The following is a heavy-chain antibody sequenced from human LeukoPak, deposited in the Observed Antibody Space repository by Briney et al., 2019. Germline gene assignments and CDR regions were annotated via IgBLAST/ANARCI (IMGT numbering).Heavy chain of an antibody. D-gene: IGHD6-6*01. CDR1: GFTFSSYA. CDR3: ARARIAALPTTLMDV. V-gene: IGHV3-30-3*01. J-gene: IGHJ6*02. Sequence: PGGSLRLSCAASGFTFSSYAMHWVRQAPGKGLEWVAVIPSDGSTKYYEDSMRGRFTISRDNSNNTLYLQMNRAEDTAVYYCARARIAALPTTLMDVWGQGTTVTVSS. CDR2: IPSDGSTK.